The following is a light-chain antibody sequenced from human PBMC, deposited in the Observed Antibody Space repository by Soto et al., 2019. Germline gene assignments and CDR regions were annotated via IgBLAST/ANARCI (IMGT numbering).Light chain of an antibody. Sequence: DMHVTQSPSFLSTSVGDRVTITCRASQGLRSYLAWYQQKPGRAPKLLIHSASTLPSGVPSRFSGSGSGTEFTLTISSLQPENFATYYCQQFNNYPRTVGQGTKVDIK. CDR2: SAS. CDR1: QGLRSY. V-gene: IGKV1-9*01. J-gene: IGKJ2*01. CDR3: QQFNNYPRT.